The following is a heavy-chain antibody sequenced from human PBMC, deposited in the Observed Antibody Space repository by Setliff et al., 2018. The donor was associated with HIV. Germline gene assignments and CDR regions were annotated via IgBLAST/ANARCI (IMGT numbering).Heavy chain of an antibody. J-gene: IGHJ6*02. CDR1: GGSINDQY. CDR3: ARHNVITYGGLLFDYYYYGLDV. Sequence: PSETLSLTCTVPGGSINDQYFSWIRQPPGKGLEWIGSIDYSESTKYNTSLNSRGTISLDKPKNELSLKLTSVTAADTAVYYCARHNVITYGGLLFDYYYYGLDVWGHGTTVTVSS. D-gene: IGHD3-16*01. V-gene: IGHV4-59*11. CDR2: IDYSEST.